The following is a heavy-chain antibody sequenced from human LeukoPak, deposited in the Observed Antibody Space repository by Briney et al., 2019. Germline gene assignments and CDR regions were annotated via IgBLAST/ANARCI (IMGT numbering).Heavy chain of an antibody. CDR2: IYYSGST. CDR3: ARDPMSAVAGLDAFDI. CDR1: GGSISSYY. D-gene: IGHD6-19*01. V-gene: IGHV4-59*01. J-gene: IGHJ3*02. Sequence: SETLSLTCTVSGGSISSYYWSWIRQPPGKGLEWIGYIYYSGSTNYNPSLKSRVTISVDTSKNQFSLKLSSVTAADTAVYYCARDPMSAVAGLDAFDIWGQGTMVTVSS.